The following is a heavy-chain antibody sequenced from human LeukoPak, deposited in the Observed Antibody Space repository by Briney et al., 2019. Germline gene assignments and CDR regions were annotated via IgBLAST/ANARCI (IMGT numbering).Heavy chain of an antibody. J-gene: IGHJ4*02. CDR3: ARARRYRSSWYHDY. V-gene: IGHV3-48*03. CDR1: GFTLSSYE. CDR2: ISSSSSTI. Sequence: GGSLRLSRAASGFTLSSYEMNWVRQAPGKGLDWVSYISSSSSTIYYADSVKGRFTISRDNANNSLYLQMNSLRDEDTAVYYCARARRYRSSWYHDYWGQGSLVTVSS. D-gene: IGHD6-13*01.